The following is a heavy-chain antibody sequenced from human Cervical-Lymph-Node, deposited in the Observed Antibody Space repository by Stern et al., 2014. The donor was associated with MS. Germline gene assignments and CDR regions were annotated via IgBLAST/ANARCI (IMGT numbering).Heavy chain of an antibody. V-gene: IGHV2-70*01. CDR3: ARLEGLLWFEGEGLDV. D-gene: IGHD3-10*01. CDR1: GFSLSTSGMS. J-gene: IGHJ6*02. CDR2: LDWDDDK. Sequence: QVTLRESGPALVKPTQTLTLTCTFSGFSLSTSGMSVSWIRQPPGKALEWLVLLDWDDDKYYSTSLKTRLTISKDTSKNQVVLTMTNMDPVDTATYYCARLEGLLWFEGEGLDVWGQGTTVTVSS.